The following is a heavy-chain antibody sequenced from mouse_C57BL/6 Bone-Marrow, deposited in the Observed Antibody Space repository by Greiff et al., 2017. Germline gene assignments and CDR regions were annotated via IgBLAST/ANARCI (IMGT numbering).Heavy chain of an antibody. Sequence: EVQRVESGPELVKPGASVKISCKASGYSFTGYYMNWVKQSPEKSLAWIGEINPSTGGTTYNQQFKAKAKLTVDKSSSTAYMQLKSRTSEDSAVYYCASPYGSSDGGFAYWGQGTLVTVSA. CDR2: INPSTGGT. CDR1: GYSFTGYY. V-gene: IGHV1-42*01. D-gene: IGHD1-1*01. J-gene: IGHJ3*01. CDR3: ASPYGSSDGGFAY.